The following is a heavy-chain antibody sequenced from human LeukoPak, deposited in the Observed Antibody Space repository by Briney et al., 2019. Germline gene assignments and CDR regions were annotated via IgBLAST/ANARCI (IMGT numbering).Heavy chain of an antibody. Sequence: PGGSLRLSCAASGFTVNSNYMSWVRQASAKGLEWVLVIYSGGSTYYADSVKGRFTISRDNSKNTLYLQMNSLRAEDTAVYYCASNWGNETGLHWGQGPLVPVSS. CDR1: GFTVNSNY. CDR3: ASNWGNETGLH. V-gene: IGHV3-53*01. D-gene: IGHD7-27*01. J-gene: IGHJ4*02. CDR2: IYSGGST.